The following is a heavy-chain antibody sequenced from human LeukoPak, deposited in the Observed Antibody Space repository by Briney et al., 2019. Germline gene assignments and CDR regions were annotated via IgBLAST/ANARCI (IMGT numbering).Heavy chain of an antibody. CDR2: INPNSGGT. D-gene: IGHD2-2*01. CDR1: GYTFTGYY. V-gene: IGHV1-2*02. J-gene: IGHJ4*02. Sequence: ASVKVSFKASGYTFTGYYMHWVRQAPGQGLEWMGWINPNSGGTNYAQKFQGRVTMTRDTSISTAYMELSRLRSDDTAVYYCARATHELEDIVVVPAAWDYFDYWGQGTLVTVSS. CDR3: ARATHELEDIVVVPAAWDYFDY.